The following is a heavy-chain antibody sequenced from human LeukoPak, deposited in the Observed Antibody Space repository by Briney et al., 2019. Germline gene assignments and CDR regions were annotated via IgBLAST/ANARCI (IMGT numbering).Heavy chain of an antibody. Sequence: ASVKVSCKASGYTFTSYYMHWVRQAPGQGLEWMGIINPSGGSTSYAQKFQGRVTMTRHMSTSTVYMELSSLRSEDTAVYYCASVAVAGPVNFDYWGQGTLVTVSS. CDR1: GYTFTSYY. J-gene: IGHJ4*02. V-gene: IGHV1-46*01. D-gene: IGHD6-19*01. CDR2: INPSGGST. CDR3: ASVAVAGPVNFDY.